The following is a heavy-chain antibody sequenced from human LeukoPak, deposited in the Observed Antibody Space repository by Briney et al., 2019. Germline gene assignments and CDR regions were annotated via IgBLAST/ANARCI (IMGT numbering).Heavy chain of an antibody. V-gene: IGHV4-34*01. D-gene: IGHD4-17*01. J-gene: IGHJ3*01. CDR1: GGSLSGHY. Sequence: SETLSLTCAVYGGSLSGHYWSWIRQSPGKGLEWIGDIHHDGRTKYSPSLKSRVSILLDTSKNEVSLRLTPVTAADTALYFCVREPVPQDYGDTVNAYDLWGQGTMVIVSS. CDR3: VREPVPQDYGDTVNAYDL. CDR2: IHHDGRT.